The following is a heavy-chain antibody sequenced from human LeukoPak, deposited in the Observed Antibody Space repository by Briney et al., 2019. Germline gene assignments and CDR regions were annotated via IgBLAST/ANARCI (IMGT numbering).Heavy chain of an antibody. J-gene: IGHJ6*03. D-gene: IGHD5-18*01. CDR2: MNPSSGNT. Sequence: ASVKVSCKASGYTFTSYDINWVRQATGQGLEWMGWMNPSSGNTGYARKFQGRVTITRNTSISTAYMELSSLRSEDTAVYYCARADFDSYGDYYYYYMDVWGKGTTVTVSS. CDR3: ARADFDSYGDYYYYYMDV. CDR1: GYTFTSYD. V-gene: IGHV1-8*03.